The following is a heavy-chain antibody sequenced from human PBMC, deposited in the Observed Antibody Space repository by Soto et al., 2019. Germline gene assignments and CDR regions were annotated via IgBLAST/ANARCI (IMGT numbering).Heavy chain of an antibody. V-gene: IGHV1-18*01. Sequence: QLQLTQSGGEARKPGASVRVACAASGYKFSTYAIIWLRQAPGLGLEWMGLITPNSGYTNYAQKFQGRLILTTDMTSSTAYMELTSLRYDDTAIYYCATSYDTGFDPWGQGTLVSVS. J-gene: IGHJ5*02. CDR1: GYKFSTYA. CDR2: ITPNSGYT. CDR3: ATSYDTGFDP. D-gene: IGHD3-9*01.